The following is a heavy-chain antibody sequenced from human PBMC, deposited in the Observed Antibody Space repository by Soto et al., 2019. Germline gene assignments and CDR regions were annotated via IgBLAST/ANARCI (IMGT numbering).Heavy chain of an antibody. J-gene: IGHJ4*02. V-gene: IGHV1-69*13. CDR3: ARGQYSGYDSAIDY. D-gene: IGHD5-12*01. Sequence: SVKVSCKASGGTFSSYAISWVRQAPGQGLEWMGGIIPIFGTANYAQKFQGRVTITADESTSTAYMELSSLRSEDTAVYYCARGQYSGYDSAIDYWGQGTLVTVSS. CDR1: GGTFSSYA. CDR2: IIPIFGTA.